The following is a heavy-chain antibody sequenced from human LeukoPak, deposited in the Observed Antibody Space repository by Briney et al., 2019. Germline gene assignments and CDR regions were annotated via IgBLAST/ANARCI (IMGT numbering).Heavy chain of an antibody. D-gene: IGHD3-10*01. J-gene: IGHJ6*03. CDR2: IIPIFGTA. V-gene: IGHV1-69*13. CDR3: ARGEGSGSYVFSASYYYYYMDV. Sequence: GASVKVSCKASGYTFTSYGISWVRQAPGQGLEWMGGIIPIFGTANYAQKFQGRVTITADESTSTAYMELSSLRSEDTAVYYCARGEGSGSYVFSASYYYYYMDVWGKGTTVTISS. CDR1: GYTFTSYG.